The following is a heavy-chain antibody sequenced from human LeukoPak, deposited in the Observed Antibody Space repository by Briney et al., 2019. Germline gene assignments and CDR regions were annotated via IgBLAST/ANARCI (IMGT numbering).Heavy chain of an antibody. Sequence: SETLSLTCTVSGGSISSYYWSWIRQPPGKGLEWIGYIYTSGSTNYNPSLKSRVTISVDTSKNQFSLKLSSVTAADTAVYYCARGIAAAGRRNYYYYMDVWGKGTTVTVSS. CDR2: IYTSGST. CDR3: ARGIAAAGRRNYYYYMDV. CDR1: GGSISSYY. D-gene: IGHD6-13*01. J-gene: IGHJ6*03. V-gene: IGHV4-4*09.